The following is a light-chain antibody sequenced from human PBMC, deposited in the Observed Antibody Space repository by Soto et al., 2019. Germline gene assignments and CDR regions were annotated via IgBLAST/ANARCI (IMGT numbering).Light chain of an antibody. CDR1: QSISDN. CDR3: QQYNNWPLT. V-gene: IGKV3-15*01. Sequence: EIVMTQSPATLSVSPGERATLSCRASQSISDNLAWYQQKPGQAPRLIIYGASTGATSIPARFSGSGSETEFTLTISSLQSEDVAIYSCQQYNNWPLTLGGGTKVDIK. CDR2: GAS. J-gene: IGKJ4*01.